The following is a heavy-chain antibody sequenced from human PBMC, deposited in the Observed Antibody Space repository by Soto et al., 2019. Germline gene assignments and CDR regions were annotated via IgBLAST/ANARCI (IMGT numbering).Heavy chain of an antibody. CDR1: GWSFSGYY. D-gene: IGHD2-15*01. CDR3: ARVGGKYCSGGSCYGSRHAFDI. V-gene: IGHV4-34*01. J-gene: IGHJ3*02. CDR2: INHSGST. Sequence: SETLSLTCAVYGWSFSGYYWSWIRQPPGKGLEWIGEINHSGSTNYNPSLKSRVTISVDTSKNQFSLKLSSVTAADTAVYYCARVGGKYCSGGSCYGSRHAFDIGGQGTMVTV.